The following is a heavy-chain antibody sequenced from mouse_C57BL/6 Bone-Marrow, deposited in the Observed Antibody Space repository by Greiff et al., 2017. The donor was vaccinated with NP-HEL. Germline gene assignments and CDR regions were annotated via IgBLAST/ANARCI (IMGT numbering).Heavy chain of an antibody. CDR2: ISNGGGST. CDR1: GFTFSDYY. J-gene: IGHJ4*01. Sequence: EVKLVESGGGLVQPGGSLKLSCAASGFTFSDYYMYWVRQTPEKRLEWVAYISNGGGSTYYPDTVKGRFTISRDNAKNTLYLQMSRLKSEDTAMYYCARGGITTVVNYAMDYWGQGTSVTVSS. CDR3: ARGGITTVVNYAMDY. V-gene: IGHV5-12*01. D-gene: IGHD1-1*01.